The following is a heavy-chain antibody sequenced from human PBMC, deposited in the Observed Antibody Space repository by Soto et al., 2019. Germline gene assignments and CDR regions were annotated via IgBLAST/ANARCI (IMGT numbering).Heavy chain of an antibody. CDR2: ISSSRSTI. Sequence: EVQLVESGGGLVQPGGSRRLSCAASGFTFSSYSMNWVRQAPGKGLEWVSYISSSRSTIYYADSVKGRFTISRDNAKNSLYLQMNSLRAEDTAVYYCARDCPGSSTTCYGNEWFDSWGQGTLVTVSS. V-gene: IGHV3-48*01. J-gene: IGHJ5*01. CDR3: ARDCPGSSTTCYGNEWFDS. CDR1: GFTFSSYS. D-gene: IGHD2-2*01.